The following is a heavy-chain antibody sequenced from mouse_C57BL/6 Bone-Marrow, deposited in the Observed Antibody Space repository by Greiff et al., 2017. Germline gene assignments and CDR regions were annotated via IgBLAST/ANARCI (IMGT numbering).Heavy chain of an antibody. CDR3: PRLDYYGSRESPRAMDY. J-gene: IGHJ4*01. V-gene: IGHV1-81*01. D-gene: IGHD1-1*01. Sequence: VQLQESGAELARPGASVKLSCKASGYTFTSYGISWVKQRTGQGLEWIGEIYPRSGNTYYNEKFKGKATLTADKSSSTAYMELRSLTSEDSAVYFCPRLDYYGSRESPRAMDYWGQGTSVTVSS. CDR2: IYPRSGNT. CDR1: GYTFTSYG.